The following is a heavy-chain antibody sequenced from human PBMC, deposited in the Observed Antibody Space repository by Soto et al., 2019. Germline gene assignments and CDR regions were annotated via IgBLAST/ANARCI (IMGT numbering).Heavy chain of an antibody. V-gene: IGHV4-31*03. D-gene: IGHD3-22*01. CDR1: GGSISSGGYY. CDR3: AKDREYYYDSSGYYGY. CDR2: IYYSGST. Sequence: PSETLSLTCTVSGGSISSGGYYWSWIRQHPGKGLEWIGYIYYSGSTYYNPSLKSRVTISVDTSKNQFSLKLSSVTAADTAVYYCAKDREYYYDSSGYYGYWGQGTLVTVSS. J-gene: IGHJ4*02.